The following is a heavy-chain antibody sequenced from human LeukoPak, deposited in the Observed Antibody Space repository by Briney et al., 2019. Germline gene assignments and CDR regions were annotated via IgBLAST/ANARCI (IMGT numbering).Heavy chain of an antibody. CDR3: ARDHYDFWSGYYTHNWFDP. J-gene: IGHJ5*02. CDR1: GFTFDDYG. Sequence: GGSLRLSCAASGFTFDDYGMSWVRQAPGKGLEWVSGINWNGGSTGYADSVKGRFTISRGNAKNSLYLQMNSLRAEDTALYYCARDHYDFWSGYYTHNWFDPWGQGTLVTVSS. CDR2: INWNGGST. D-gene: IGHD3-3*01. V-gene: IGHV3-20*04.